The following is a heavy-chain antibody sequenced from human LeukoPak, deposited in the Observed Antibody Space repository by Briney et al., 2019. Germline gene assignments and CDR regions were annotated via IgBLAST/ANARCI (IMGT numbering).Heavy chain of an antibody. CDR1: GGTFSSYA. D-gene: IGHD6-13*01. CDR2: IIPIFGTA. CDR3: ATVGASAGAPFDY. J-gene: IGHJ4*02. V-gene: IGHV1-69*06. Sequence: SVNVSCKASGGTFSSYAISWVRQAPGQGLEWMGGIIPIFGTANYAQKFQGRVTITADISTRTAYMELSSLRSEDTAVYYCATVGASAGAPFDYWGQGTLVTVSS.